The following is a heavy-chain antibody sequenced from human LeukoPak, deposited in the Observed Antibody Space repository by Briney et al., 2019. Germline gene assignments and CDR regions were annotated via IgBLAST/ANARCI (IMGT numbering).Heavy chain of an antibody. D-gene: IGHD6-19*01. J-gene: IGHJ4*02. CDR1: GFTFSNYA. CDR2: ISGSGGGT. V-gene: IGHV3-23*01. Sequence: PGGSLRLSCAASGFTFSNYAMSWVRQAPGKGLEWVSSISGSGGGTYYADSVRGRFTISRDNSKNTLYVQMNSLKADDTAVYYCAKDTGVAGTADHFDYWGQGTLVTVSS. CDR3: AKDTGVAGTADHFDY.